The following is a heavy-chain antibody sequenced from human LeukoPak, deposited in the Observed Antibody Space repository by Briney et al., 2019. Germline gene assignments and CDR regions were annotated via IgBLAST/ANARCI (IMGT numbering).Heavy chain of an antibody. V-gene: IGHV1-18*01. CDR1: GYTFTSYG. Sequence: ASVKVSCKASGYTFTSYGISWVRQAPGQGLEWMGWISAYNGNTNYAQKLQGRVTMTTDTSTSTAYMELRSLRSDDTAVYYCARDSVRASSGWYMAWIQEDWGQGTLVTVSS. D-gene: IGHD6-19*01. CDR2: ISAYNGNT. J-gene: IGHJ4*02. CDR3: ARDSVRASSGWYMAWIQED.